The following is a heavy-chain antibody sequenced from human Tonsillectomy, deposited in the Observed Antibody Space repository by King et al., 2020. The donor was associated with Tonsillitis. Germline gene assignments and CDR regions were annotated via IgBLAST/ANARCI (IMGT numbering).Heavy chain of an antibody. Sequence: VQLVESGGGLVQPGGSLRLSCAASGFTVSNNYMSWVRQAPGKGLEWVSIIYSGGNTYYADSVKGRLNISRDNSKNTLYFQMPSLRAEDTAVYYCARHLFLGYGDYWGQGTLVIVSS. CDR3: ARHLFLGYGDY. V-gene: IGHV3-66*04. CDR2: IYSGGNT. D-gene: IGHD5-12*01. CDR1: GFTVSNNY. J-gene: IGHJ4*02.